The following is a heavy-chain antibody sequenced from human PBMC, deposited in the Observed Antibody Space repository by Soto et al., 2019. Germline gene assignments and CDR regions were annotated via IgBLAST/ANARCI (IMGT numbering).Heavy chain of an antibody. J-gene: IGHJ5*02. D-gene: IGHD3-9*01. CDR1: GYTFTSYG. CDR2: ISAYNGNT. CDR3: ARDLGSYYDILTGYYRT. V-gene: IGHV1-18*01. Sequence: ASVKVSCKASGYTFTSYGISWVRQAPGQGLEWMGWISAYNGNTNYAQKLQGRVTMTTDTSTSTAYMELRSLRSDDTAVYYCARDLGSYYDILTGYYRTWGQGTLVTVSS.